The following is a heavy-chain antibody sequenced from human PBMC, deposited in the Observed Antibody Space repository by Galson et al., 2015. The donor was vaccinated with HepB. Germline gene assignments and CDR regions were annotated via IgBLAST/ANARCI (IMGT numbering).Heavy chain of an antibody. CDR3: ARHSPAKWFGDPRDGY. J-gene: IGHJ4*02. CDR1: GGSISSSSYY. Sequence: ETLSLTCTVSGGSISSSSYYWGWIRQPPGKGLEWIGSIYYSGSTYYNPSLKSRVTISVDTSKNQFSLKLSSVTAADTAVYYCARHSPAKWFGDPRDGYWGQGTLVTVSS. V-gene: IGHV4-39*01. D-gene: IGHD3-10*01. CDR2: IYYSGST.